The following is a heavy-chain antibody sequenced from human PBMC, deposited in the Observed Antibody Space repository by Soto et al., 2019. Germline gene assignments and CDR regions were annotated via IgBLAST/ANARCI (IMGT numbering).Heavy chain of an antibody. CDR3: ASGQQLVRNY. CDR1: GGSISSGGYS. Sequence: TLSLTCAVSGGSISSGGYSWSWIRQPPGKGLEWIGYIYHSGSTYYNPSLKSRVTISVDRSKNQFSLELSSVTAADTAVYYCASGQQLVRNYWGQGTLVTVSS. V-gene: IGHV4-30-2*01. CDR2: IYHSGST. D-gene: IGHD6-13*01. J-gene: IGHJ4*02.